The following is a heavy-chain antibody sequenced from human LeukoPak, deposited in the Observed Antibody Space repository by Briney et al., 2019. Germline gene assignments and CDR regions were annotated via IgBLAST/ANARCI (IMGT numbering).Heavy chain of an antibody. CDR3: ARDSYNGYDGGAY. J-gene: IGHJ4*02. D-gene: IGHD5-12*01. Sequence: SETLSLTCSVSGGSISSSSYYWGWIRQPPGKGLEWIGSIYYSGSAYYNPSLKSRVTLSVDTSKNQFSLKLISVTAADTAVYYCARDSYNGYDGGAYWGQGTLVTVSS. CDR2: IYYSGSA. V-gene: IGHV4-39*07. CDR1: GGSISSSSYY.